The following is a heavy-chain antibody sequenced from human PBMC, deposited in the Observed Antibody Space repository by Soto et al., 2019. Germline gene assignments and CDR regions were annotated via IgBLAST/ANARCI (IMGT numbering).Heavy chain of an antibody. CDR3: ARVVGYGFDI. D-gene: IGHD6-25*01. CDR2: IWDDGSNK. V-gene: IGHV3-33*01. CDR1: GFTFSSYG. J-gene: IGHJ3*02. Sequence: QVQLVESGGGVVQPGRSLRLSCAASGFTFSSYGMHWVRQAPGKGLEWVAVIWDDGSNKYYADSVKGRFTISRDKYKNTLYLQMSSLRAEDTAVYYCARVVGYGFDIWGQGTMVTVSS.